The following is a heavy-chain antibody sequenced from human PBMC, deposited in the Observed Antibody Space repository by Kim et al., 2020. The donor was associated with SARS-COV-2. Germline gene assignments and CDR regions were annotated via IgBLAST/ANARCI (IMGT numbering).Heavy chain of an antibody. V-gene: IGHV3-23*01. J-gene: IGHJ4*02. Sequence: GGSLRLSCAASGFTFSSYAMSWVRQAPGKGLEWVSAISGSGGSTYYADSVKGRFTISRDNSKNTLYLQMNSLRAEDTAVYYCAKYYDFWSGYSSFFDYWGQGTLVTVSS. CDR2: ISGSGGST. D-gene: IGHD3-3*01. CDR1: GFTFSSYA. CDR3: AKYYDFWSGYSSFFDY.